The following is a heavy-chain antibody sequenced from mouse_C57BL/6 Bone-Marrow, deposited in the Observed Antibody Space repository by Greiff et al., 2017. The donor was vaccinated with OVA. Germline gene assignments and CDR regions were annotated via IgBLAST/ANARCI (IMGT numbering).Heavy chain of an antibody. Sequence: QVQLQQPGTELVKPGASVKLSCKASGYTFTSYWMHWVKQRPGQGLEWIGNINPSNGGNNYNEKFKSKATLTVDKSSSTAYMQLSSLTSEDSAVYYCAREGFITTVVAPALWGQGTTLTVSS. J-gene: IGHJ2*01. V-gene: IGHV1-53*01. CDR2: INPSNGGN. CDR1: GYTFTSYW. CDR3: AREGFITTVVAPAL. D-gene: IGHD1-1*01.